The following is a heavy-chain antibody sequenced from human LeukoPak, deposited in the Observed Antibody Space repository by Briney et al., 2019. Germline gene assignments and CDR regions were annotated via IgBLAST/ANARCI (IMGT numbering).Heavy chain of an antibody. D-gene: IGHD1-1*01. V-gene: IGHV4-34*01. CDR1: GGSFSGYY. CDR3: ARGPTTGYFDY. Sequence: SETLSLTCAVYGGSFSGYYWSWIRQPPGKGLEWIGEINHSGSTNYNPSLKSRVTISVDTSKNQFSLKLSSVTAADTAVYYCARGPTTGYFDYWGQGTLVTVSS. CDR2: INHSGST. J-gene: IGHJ4*02.